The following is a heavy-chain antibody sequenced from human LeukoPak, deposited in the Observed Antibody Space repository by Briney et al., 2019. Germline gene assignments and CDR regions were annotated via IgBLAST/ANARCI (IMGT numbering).Heavy chain of an antibody. Sequence: GSLRLSCAASGFTFSNAWMSWIRQPPGKGLEWIGEINHSGNTNYNPSLKSRVTISVDTSKNQFSLNLSSVTAADTAVYYCARSPIWFGELSVPAWGQGILVTVSS. CDR1: GFTFSNAW. CDR3: ARSPIWFGELSVPA. CDR2: INHSGNT. D-gene: IGHD3-10*01. J-gene: IGHJ5*02. V-gene: IGHV4-34*01.